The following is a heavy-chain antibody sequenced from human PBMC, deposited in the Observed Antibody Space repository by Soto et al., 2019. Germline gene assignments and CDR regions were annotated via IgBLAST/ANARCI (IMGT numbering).Heavy chain of an antibody. D-gene: IGHD6-13*01. CDR2: ISYDGSYK. CDR3: AKDSTHYSSSWYPFPYYYYGMDV. J-gene: IGHJ6*02. Sequence: PGGSLRLSCAASGFTFSSYVMHWVRQAPGKGLEWVAVISYDGSYKYYADSVKGRFTISRDNSKNTLYLQMNSLRAEDTAVYYCAKDSTHYSSSWYPFPYYYYGMDVWGQGTTVTVSS. V-gene: IGHV3-30*18. CDR1: GFTFSSYV.